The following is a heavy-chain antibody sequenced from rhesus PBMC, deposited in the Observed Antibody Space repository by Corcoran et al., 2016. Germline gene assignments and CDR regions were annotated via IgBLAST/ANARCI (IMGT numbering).Heavy chain of an antibody. CDR1: GYTFTPFP. CDR2: VDPEEGAA. J-gene: IGHJ4*01. Sequence: EVQLLQSGAGVKKPGASVKISCKASGYTFTPFPPPGGRQAPGKGLGWMGRVDPEEGAAIHAQKYQDRVTITAETSTETAYMELISLRSEDTAVYYCATDRGGYWGQGVLVTVSS. CDR3: ATDRGGY. V-gene: IGHV1-111*02.